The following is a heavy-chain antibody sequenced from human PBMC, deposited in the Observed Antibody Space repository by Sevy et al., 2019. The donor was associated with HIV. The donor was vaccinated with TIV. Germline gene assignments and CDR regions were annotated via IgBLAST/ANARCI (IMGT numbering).Heavy chain of an antibody. D-gene: IGHD1-20*01. J-gene: IGHJ6*02. CDR3: ARDGLTYGGMDV. CDR2: TFYRSNWYN. V-gene: IGHV6-1*01. CDR1: GDSVPSNNAA. Sequence: QSQTLSLTCAISGDSVPSNNAAWNWIRQSPSRGLEWLGRTFYRSNWYNDYAVSVKGRITINPDTSKNQLSLQLTSVTPEDTAVYYCARDGLTYGGMDVWGQGTTVTVSS.